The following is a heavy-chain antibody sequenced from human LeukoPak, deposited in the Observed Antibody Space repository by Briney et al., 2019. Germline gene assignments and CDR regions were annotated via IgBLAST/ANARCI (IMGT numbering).Heavy chain of an antibody. D-gene: IGHD3-10*01. Sequence: GGSLRLSCAASGFTFSGYEMNWVRQAPGKGLEWVSYISSSGSTIYYADSVKGRFTISRDNAKNSVYLQMNSLRADDTAVYYCARLSYDSGTHYTCYEYWGQGTLVTVSS. V-gene: IGHV3-48*03. CDR1: GFTFSGYE. J-gene: IGHJ4*02. CDR2: ISSSGSTI. CDR3: ARLSYDSGTHYTCYEY.